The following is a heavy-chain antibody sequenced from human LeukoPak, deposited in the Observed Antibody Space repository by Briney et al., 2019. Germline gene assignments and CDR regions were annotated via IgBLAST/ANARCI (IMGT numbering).Heavy chain of an antibody. CDR3: ARVLRYMVRGLIRDYYGMDV. CDR2: ISSSSSTV. Sequence: GGSLRLSCAASGFTFSSYSMNWVRQAPGRGLEWVSYISSSSSTVYYADSVKGRFTISRDNAKNSLSLQMNSLRAEDTAVYYCARVLRYMVRGLIRDYYGMDVWGQGTTVTVSS. V-gene: IGHV3-48*04. J-gene: IGHJ6*02. CDR1: GFTFSSYS. D-gene: IGHD3-10*01.